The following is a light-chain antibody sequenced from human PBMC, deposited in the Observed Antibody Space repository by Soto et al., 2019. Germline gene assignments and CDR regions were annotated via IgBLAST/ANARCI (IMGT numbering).Light chain of an antibody. Sequence: EIVLTQSPGTLSLSPGERATLSCRASQSVTSGYLAWYQQKPGQAPRLLIYGASSRATGIPDRFSGGGSGTDFTLTISRLEPEDFAVYYCQHPWTFGQGTKVDI. V-gene: IGKV3-20*01. CDR1: QSVTSGY. J-gene: IGKJ1*01. CDR3: QHPWT. CDR2: GAS.